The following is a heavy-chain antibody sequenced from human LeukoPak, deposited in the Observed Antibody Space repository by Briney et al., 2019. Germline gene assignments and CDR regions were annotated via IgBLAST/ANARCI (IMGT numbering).Heavy chain of an antibody. V-gene: IGHV1-69*13. Sequence: SVKVSCKATGGTFSSYAISWVRQAPGQGLEWMGGIIPIFGTANYAQKFQGRVTITADESTSTAYMELSSLRSEDTAVYYCAREGGYDELNWFDPWGQGTLVTVSS. J-gene: IGHJ5*02. CDR1: GGTFSSYA. D-gene: IGHD5-12*01. CDR2: IIPIFGTA. CDR3: AREGGYDELNWFDP.